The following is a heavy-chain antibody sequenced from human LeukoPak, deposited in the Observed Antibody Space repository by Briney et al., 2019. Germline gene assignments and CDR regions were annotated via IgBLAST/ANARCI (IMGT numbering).Heavy chain of an antibody. Sequence: PGRSLRLSCAASGFTFDDYAMHWVRQAPGKGLEWVSGISWNSGSIGYADSVKGRFTISRDNAKNSLYLQMNSLRAEDTAVYYCARVTYYYDSSGYYPLFDYWGQGTLVTVSS. D-gene: IGHD3-22*01. CDR1: GFTFDDYA. J-gene: IGHJ4*02. CDR2: ISWNSGSI. V-gene: IGHV3-9*01. CDR3: ARVTYYYDSSGYYPLFDY.